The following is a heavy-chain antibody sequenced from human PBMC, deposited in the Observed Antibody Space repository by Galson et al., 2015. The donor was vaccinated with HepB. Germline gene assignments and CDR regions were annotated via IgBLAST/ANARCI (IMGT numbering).Heavy chain of an antibody. D-gene: IGHD3-3*01. CDR2: IIPILGSA. J-gene: IGHJ5*02. CDR1: GGSFSSYA. V-gene: IGHV1-69*13. Sequence: SVKVSCKASGGSFSSYAVTWVRQAPGQGLEWMGGIIPILGSANYAQNFQGRVTITADESTNTAYMELSRLRFEDTAVYYCASLIWSGYYRGNWLDPWGQGTLVTVSS. CDR3: ASLIWSGYYRGNWLDP.